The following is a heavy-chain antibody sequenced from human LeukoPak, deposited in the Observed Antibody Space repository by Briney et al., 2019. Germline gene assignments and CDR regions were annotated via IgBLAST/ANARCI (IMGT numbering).Heavy chain of an antibody. CDR2: SNPNSGNT. CDR1: GYTFTSYD. CDR3: ARGRLAGTW. D-gene: IGHD6-19*01. V-gene: IGHV1-8*01. J-gene: IGHJ4*02. Sequence: ASVKVSCKASGYTFTSYDIHWVRQATGQGLEWMGWSNPNSGNTGYARKFQGRVIMTRNNSISTAYMELSSLRSEDSAVYYCARGRLAGTWWGQGTLVTVSS.